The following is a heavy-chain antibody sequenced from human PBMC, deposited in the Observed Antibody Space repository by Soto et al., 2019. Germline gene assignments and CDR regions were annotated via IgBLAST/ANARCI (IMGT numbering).Heavy chain of an antibody. CDR1: GGTFSSYT. V-gene: IGHV1-69*04. D-gene: IGHD2-2*01. CDR3: ARDRRDIVVVPAAMKTHWFDP. CDR2: IIPILGIA. Sequence: GASVKVSCKASGGTFSSYTISWVRQAPGQGLEWMGRIIPILGIANYAQKFQGRVTITADKSTSTAYMELSSLRSEDTAVYYCARDRRDIVVVPAAMKTHWFDPWGQGTLVTVSS. J-gene: IGHJ5*02.